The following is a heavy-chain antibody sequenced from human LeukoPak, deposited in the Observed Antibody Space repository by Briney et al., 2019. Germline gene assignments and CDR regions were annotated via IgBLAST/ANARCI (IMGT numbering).Heavy chain of an antibody. CDR2: MNPNSGNA. D-gene: IGHD3-10*01. CDR3: ARDGSGTYWAYYNWFDP. Sequence: GASVKVSCKASGYTFTIYDINWVRQATGQGLEWMGWMNPNSGNAGYAQKFQGRVTMTRNTSISTAYVELSNLRPEDTAVYYCARDGSGTYWAYYNWFDPWGQGTLVTVSS. V-gene: IGHV1-8*02. J-gene: IGHJ5*02. CDR1: GYTFTIYD.